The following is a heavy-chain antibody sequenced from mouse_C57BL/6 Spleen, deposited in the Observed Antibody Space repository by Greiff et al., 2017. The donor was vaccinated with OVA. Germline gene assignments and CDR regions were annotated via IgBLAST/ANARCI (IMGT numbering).Heavy chain of an antibody. CDR2: IYPSDSET. D-gene: IGHD2-1*01. J-gene: IGHJ3*01. Sequence: VQLQQPGAELVRPGSSVKLSCKASGYTFTSYWMDWVKQRPGQGLEWIGNIYPSDSETHYNQKFKDKATLTVDKSSSTAYMQLSSLTSEDSAVYYCARSPGNFLAYWGQGTLVTVSA. CDR3: ARSPGNFLAY. V-gene: IGHV1-61*01. CDR1: GYTFTSYW.